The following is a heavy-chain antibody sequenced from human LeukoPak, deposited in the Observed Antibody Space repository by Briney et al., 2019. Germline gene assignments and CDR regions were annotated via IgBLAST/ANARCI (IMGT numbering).Heavy chain of an antibody. CDR3: ARDPSSGWPFDY. CDR1: GFTFSSYW. Sequence: GGSLRLSCAASGFTFSSYWMHWVRQAPGKGLVWVSRINGDGSSTSYADSVKGRFTISRDNAKNTLYLQMNSVRAEDTAVYYCARDPSSGWPFDYWGQGTLVTVSS. V-gene: IGHV3-74*01. D-gene: IGHD6-19*01. J-gene: IGHJ4*02. CDR2: INGDGSST.